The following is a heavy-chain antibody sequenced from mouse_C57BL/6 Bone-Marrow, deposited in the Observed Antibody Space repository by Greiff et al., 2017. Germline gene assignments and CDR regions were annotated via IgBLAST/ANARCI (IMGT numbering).Heavy chain of an antibody. Sequence: VQLQQPGAELVKPGASVKLSCKASGYTFTSYWMHWVKQRPGQGLEWIGMIHPTRGSTNYNEKFKSKATLTVDKSSSTAYMQLSSLTSEDSAVYYCAREGGTVVATDYWGQGTTLTVSS. J-gene: IGHJ2*01. CDR2: IHPTRGST. D-gene: IGHD1-1*01. CDR1: GYTFTSYW. V-gene: IGHV1-64*01. CDR3: AREGGTVVATDY.